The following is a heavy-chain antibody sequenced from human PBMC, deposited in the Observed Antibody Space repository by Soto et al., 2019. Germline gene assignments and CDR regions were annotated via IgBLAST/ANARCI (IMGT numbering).Heavy chain of an antibody. CDR3: AKDPFPVVGAPAANGLHV. J-gene: IGHJ6*02. Sequence: RGSLIVSCAASGLTFSRYAMNWVRQAPGKGLEWVSVISGSGGTRYYADSVKGRFTISRDNSKGILYLQMNSLRADATAGYYSAKDPFPVVGAPAANGLHVWGLGTSLSGS. D-gene: IGHD2-2*01. CDR1: GLTFSRYA. CDR2: ISGSGGTR. V-gene: IGHV3-23*01.